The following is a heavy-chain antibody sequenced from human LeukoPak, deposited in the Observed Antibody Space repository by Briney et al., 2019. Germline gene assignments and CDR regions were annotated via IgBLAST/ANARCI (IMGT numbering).Heavy chain of an antibody. V-gene: IGHV3-7*01. CDR1: GFTFSSYW. J-gene: IGHJ4*02. Sequence: PGGSLRLSCAASGFTFSSYWMSWVRQAPGKGLEWVANIKQDGSEKYYVDSVKGRFTISRDNAKNSLYLQMNSLRAEDTAVYYCARVGSSGRFRNSRPFDYWGQGTLVTVSS. D-gene: IGHD6-19*01. CDR3: ARVGSSGRFRNSRPFDY. CDR2: IKQDGSEK.